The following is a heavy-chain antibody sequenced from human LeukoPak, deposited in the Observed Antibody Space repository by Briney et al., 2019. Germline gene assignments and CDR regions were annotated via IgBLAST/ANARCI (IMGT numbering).Heavy chain of an antibody. CDR2: IKQDGSEK. Sequence: RGSLRLSCAASGFTFSSYWMSWVRQAPGKGLEWVANIKQDGSEKYYVESVKGRFTISRDNDKNSLYLQMNSLRAEDTAVYYCARDGGGIAVAANWFDPWGQGTLVSVSS. D-gene: IGHD6-19*01. V-gene: IGHV3-7*01. J-gene: IGHJ5*02. CDR3: ARDGGGIAVAANWFDP. CDR1: GFTFSSYW.